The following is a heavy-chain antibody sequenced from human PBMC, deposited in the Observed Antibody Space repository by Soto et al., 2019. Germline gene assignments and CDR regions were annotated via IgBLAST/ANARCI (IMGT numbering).Heavy chain of an antibody. CDR3: ARSESSSGWYDY. D-gene: IGHD6-19*01. Sequence: ASVKVSCKASGYTFTGYYMHWVRQAPGQGLEWMGWINPNSGGTNYAQKFQGRVTMTRDTSISTVYMELSRLRSDETAVFYCARSESSSGWYDYWGQGTLVTVSS. J-gene: IGHJ4*02. CDR2: INPNSGGT. CDR1: GYTFTGYY. V-gene: IGHV1-2*02.